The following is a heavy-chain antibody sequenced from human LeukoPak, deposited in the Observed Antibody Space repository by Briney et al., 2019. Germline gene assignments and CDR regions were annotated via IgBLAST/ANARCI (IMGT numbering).Heavy chain of an antibody. Sequence: GGSLRLSCAASGFTFSSYSMNWVRQAPGKGLEWVSSISSSSSYIYYADSVKGRFTISRDNAKNSLYLQMNSLRAEDTAVYYCARDRFGEKSMDVWGQGTTVTVSS. D-gene: IGHD3-10*01. CDR1: GFTFSSYS. CDR3: ARDRFGEKSMDV. CDR2: ISSSSSYI. V-gene: IGHV3-21*01. J-gene: IGHJ6*02.